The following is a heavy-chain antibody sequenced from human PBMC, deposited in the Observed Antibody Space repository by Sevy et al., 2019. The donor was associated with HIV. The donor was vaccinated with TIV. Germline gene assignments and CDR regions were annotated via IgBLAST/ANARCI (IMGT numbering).Heavy chain of an antibody. CDR2: ISQSGGTT. V-gene: IGHV3-48*03. D-gene: IGHD4-17*01. Sequence: GGSLRLSCAASGFIFSSYEMSWVRQAPGKGLEWVSHISQSGGTTYYSHSVKGRFTISRDNAKNSLYLQMNSLRAEDTAIYYCARDLPPSATTVAHFDYWGHGTLVTVSS. J-gene: IGHJ4*01. CDR1: GFIFSSYE. CDR3: ARDLPPSATTVAHFDY.